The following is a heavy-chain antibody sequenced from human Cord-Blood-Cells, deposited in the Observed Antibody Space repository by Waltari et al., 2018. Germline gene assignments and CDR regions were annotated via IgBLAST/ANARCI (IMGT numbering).Heavy chain of an antibody. D-gene: IGHD7-27*01. CDR1: GGSISSSSYY. V-gene: IGHV4-39*01. CDR2: IYYSGRT. CDR3: ARLGLELTGPFDY. Sequence: QLQLQESGPGLVKPSETLSLTCTVSGGSISSSSYYWGWIRQPPGKGLEWIGSIYYSGRTSYTPSIKCRVTISVDTSKNQFSLKLSSVTAADTAVYYCARLGLELTGPFDYWGQGTLVTVSS. J-gene: IGHJ4*02.